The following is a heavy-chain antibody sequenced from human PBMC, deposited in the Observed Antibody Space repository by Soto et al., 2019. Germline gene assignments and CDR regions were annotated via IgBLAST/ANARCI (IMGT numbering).Heavy chain of an antibody. CDR1: GGSISSGGYY. CDR3: ARIYSGSPGGTLRY. CDR2: IYYSGST. D-gene: IGHD1-26*01. V-gene: IGHV4-31*03. Sequence: QVQLQESGPGLVKPSQTLSLTCTVSGGSISSGGYYWSWIRQHPGNGLEWIGYIYYSGSTYYNPSLEDRVTIAVDTSKNQFSLKLASVPAADTSVYYCARIYSGSPGGTLRYWGQGTLVTVSS. J-gene: IGHJ4*02.